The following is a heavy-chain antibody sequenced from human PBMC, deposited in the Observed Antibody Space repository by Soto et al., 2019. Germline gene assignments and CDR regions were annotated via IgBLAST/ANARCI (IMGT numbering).Heavy chain of an antibody. CDR3: ANSYYYDSSGYPPAPNWFDP. J-gene: IGHJ5*02. V-gene: IGHV1-69*06. Sequence: SVKVSCKASGGTFRSYAISWVRQAPGQGLEWMGGIIPIFGTANYAQKFQGRVTITADKSTSTAYMELSSLRSEDTAVYYCANSYYYDSSGYPPAPNWFDPWGQGTLVTVSS. CDR1: GGTFRSYA. CDR2: IIPIFGTA. D-gene: IGHD3-22*01.